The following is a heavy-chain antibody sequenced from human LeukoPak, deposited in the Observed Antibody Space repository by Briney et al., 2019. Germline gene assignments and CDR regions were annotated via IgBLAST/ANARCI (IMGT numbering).Heavy chain of an antibody. CDR3: AKGGDLHIVVVTAAFDY. CDR2: IKQDGSEK. V-gene: IGHV3-7*03. Sequence: GGSLRLSCAASGFTFTTYWMSWVRQAPGKGLEWVANIKQDGSEKYYVDSVKGRFTISRDNAKNSLYLQMNSLRDEDTAVYYCAKGGDLHIVVVTAAFDYWGQGTLVTVSS. J-gene: IGHJ4*02. CDR1: GFTFTTYW. D-gene: IGHD2-21*02.